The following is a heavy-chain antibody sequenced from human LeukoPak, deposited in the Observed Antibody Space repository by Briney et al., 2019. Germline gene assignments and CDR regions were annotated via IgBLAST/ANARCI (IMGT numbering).Heavy chain of an antibody. Sequence: PSETLSLTCTVSGGSISSYYWSWIRQPPGKGLEWIGYIYTSGSTNYNPSLKSRVTISVDTSKNQFSLKLSSVTAADTAVCYCASPFTPSHARSSWYYMDVWGKGTTVTVSS. CDR1: GGSISSYY. V-gene: IGHV4-4*09. CDR2: IYTSGST. CDR3: ASPFTPSHARSSWYYMDV. J-gene: IGHJ6*03. D-gene: IGHD6-13*01.